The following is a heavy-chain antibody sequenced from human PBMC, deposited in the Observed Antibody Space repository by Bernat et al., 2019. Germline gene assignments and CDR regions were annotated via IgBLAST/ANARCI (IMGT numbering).Heavy chain of an antibody. V-gene: IGHV3-30*18. CDR2: ISYDGSNK. CDR1: GFTFSSYG. Sequence: QVQLVESGGGVVQPGRSLRLSCAASGFTFSSYGMHWVRQAPGKGLEWVAVISYDGSNKYYADSVKGRFTISRDNSKNTLYLQMNSLRAEDTAVYYCAKDQEAVEMAVAGGFDYWGQGTLVTVSS. D-gene: IGHD6-19*01. CDR3: AKDQEAVEMAVAGGFDY. J-gene: IGHJ4*02.